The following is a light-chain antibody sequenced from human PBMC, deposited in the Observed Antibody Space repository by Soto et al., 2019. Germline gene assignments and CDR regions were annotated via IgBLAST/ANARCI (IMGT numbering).Light chain of an antibody. Sequence: QSALTQPASVSGSPGQSFTISCTGTSSDVGGYNYVSWYQQHPAKVPKLMIYHVSNRPSGVSDRFSGSKSGNTASLTISGRQAEDEGDYYCYSYTTSSTYVFGTGTKLTVL. CDR1: SSDVGGYNY. J-gene: IGLJ1*01. CDR2: HVS. V-gene: IGLV2-14*01. CDR3: YSYTTSSTYV.